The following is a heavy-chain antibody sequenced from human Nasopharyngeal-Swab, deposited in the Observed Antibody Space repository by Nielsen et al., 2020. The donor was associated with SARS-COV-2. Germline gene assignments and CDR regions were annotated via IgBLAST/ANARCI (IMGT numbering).Heavy chain of an antibody. CDR2: IIPIFGTA. Sequence: SVQVSCKASVGTFSSYAISWVRQAPGQGLEWMGGIIPIFGTANYAQKFQGRVTITADESTSTAYMELSSLRSEDTAVYYCARVRSTGTNFLGFDYWGQGTLVTVSS. V-gene: IGHV1-69*13. J-gene: IGHJ4*02. D-gene: IGHD2/OR15-2a*01. CDR3: ARVRSTGTNFLGFDY. CDR1: VGTFSSYA.